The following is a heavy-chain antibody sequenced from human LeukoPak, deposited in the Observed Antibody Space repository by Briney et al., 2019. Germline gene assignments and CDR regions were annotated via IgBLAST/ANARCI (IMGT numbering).Heavy chain of an antibody. V-gene: IGHV3-74*01. J-gene: IGHJ4*02. CDR2: INGDGGNT. Sequence: GGSTTLSCLASGFTFIRYWMQWVRQAPGRGLVWVSRINGDGGNTNYDDSVKGPFTLSRNNAENTLYLQMNSLRAEGTAVYECARADWSKTRSFDYWGQGTLVRVPS. CDR1: GFTFIRYW. D-gene: IGHD3-3*01. CDR3: ARADWSKTRSFDY.